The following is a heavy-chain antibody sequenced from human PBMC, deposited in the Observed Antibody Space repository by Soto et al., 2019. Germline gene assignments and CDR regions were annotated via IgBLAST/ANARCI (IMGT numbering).Heavy chain of an antibody. CDR3: AKDQIWGGDWYSSLVLDV. Sequence: EVQLVESGGGLVQPGRTLRLSCAASGFTFDDYAMHWVRLPPGKGLEWVSRISWNSGIIDYADSVKGRFTISRDTAINFLYLQTHSLTLEDMALHFRAKDQIWGGDWYSSLVLDVWGQGTMVTVSS. V-gene: IGHV3-9*03. D-gene: IGHD2-21*02. CDR1: GFTFDDYA. CDR2: ISWNSGII. J-gene: IGHJ3*01.